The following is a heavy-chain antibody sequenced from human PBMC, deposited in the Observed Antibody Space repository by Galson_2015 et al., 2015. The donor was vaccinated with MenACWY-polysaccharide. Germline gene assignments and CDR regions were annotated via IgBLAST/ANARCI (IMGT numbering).Heavy chain of an antibody. J-gene: IGHJ6*02. V-gene: IGHV1-2*06. D-gene: IGHD2-21*01. CDR1: GYTFTGYY. CDR3: ARIMSIGSYYYCYGMDV. Sequence: SVKVSCKASGYTFTGYYMHWVRQAPGQGLEWMGRINPNSGGTNYAQKFQGRVTMTRDTTISTAYMELSRLRSDDTAVYYCARIMSIGSYYYCYGMDVWGQGTTVTVS. CDR2: INPNSGGT.